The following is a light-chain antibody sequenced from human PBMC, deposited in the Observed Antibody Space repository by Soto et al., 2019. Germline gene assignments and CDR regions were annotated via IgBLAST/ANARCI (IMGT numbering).Light chain of an antibody. CDR2: KAS. V-gene: IGKV1-5*03. Sequence: DIQMTQSPSTLSASVGDRDTITCRASQSISTWLAWYQQKPGKAPKLLIYKASSLESGVPSRFSGSGSGTEFTLTISSLQPDDFATYYCQQYNSYPTFGGVTKVEIK. CDR3: QQYNSYPT. J-gene: IGKJ4*01. CDR1: QSISTW.